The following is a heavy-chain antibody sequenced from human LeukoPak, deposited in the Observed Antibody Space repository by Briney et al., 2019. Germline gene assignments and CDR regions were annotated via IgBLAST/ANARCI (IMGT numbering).Heavy chain of an antibody. Sequence: PRVSLRLSCAASGFTFSSYYMHWVRHGPGKGLVWVSHQKRPWTDTHYADTVKGRFTVSRDNAKNTLYLQMSSLRAEDTGVYYCARDLHWNSIDYWGQGTLVTAFS. J-gene: IGHJ4*02. CDR3: ARDLHWNSIDY. CDR2: QKRPWTDT. CDR1: GFTFSSYY. V-gene: IGHV3-74*01. D-gene: IGHD1-7*01.